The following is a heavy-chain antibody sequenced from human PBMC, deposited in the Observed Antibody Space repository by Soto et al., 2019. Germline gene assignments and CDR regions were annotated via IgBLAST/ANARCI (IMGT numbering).Heavy chain of an antibody. D-gene: IGHD1-1*01. J-gene: IGHJ6*02. CDR1: GGTFSSYA. CDR3: ARDQYNWNDYYYYYGRDV. CDR2: IIPIFGTA. Sequence: QVQLVQSGAEVKKPGSSVKVSCKASGGTFSSYAISWVRQAPGQGLEWMGGIIPIFGTANYAQKFQGRVTITADESTSTAYMELSSLRSEDTAVYYCARDQYNWNDYYYYYGRDVGGQGTTVTVSS. V-gene: IGHV1-69*01.